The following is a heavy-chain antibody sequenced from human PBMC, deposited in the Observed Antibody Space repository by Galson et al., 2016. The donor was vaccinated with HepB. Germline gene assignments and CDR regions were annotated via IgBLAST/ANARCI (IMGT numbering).Heavy chain of an antibody. CDR2: INQDGRQK. J-gene: IGHJ4*02. CDR1: GFTLSRFW. Sequence: SLRLSCAASGFTLSRFWMSWVRQAPGKGLEWVANINQDGRQKNCVDSVEGRFTISRDYAKNSLYLQMSSLRAEDTAVYYCASEPTKSNEGYWGQGTLVSVSS. CDR3: ASEPTKSNEGY. D-gene: IGHD1-1*01. V-gene: IGHV3-7*03.